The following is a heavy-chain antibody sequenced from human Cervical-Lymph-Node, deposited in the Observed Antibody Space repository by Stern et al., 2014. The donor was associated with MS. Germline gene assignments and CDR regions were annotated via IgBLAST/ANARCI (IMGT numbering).Heavy chain of an antibody. V-gene: IGHV3-74*01. J-gene: IGHJ4*02. D-gene: IGHD3-16*01. CDR2: ISNDGGAT. CDR3: VRDNYGTDY. Sequence: EVQLVESGGGLVQPGGSLRLSCVASGFTFSSYWMHWVRQPPGKGPVWVSRISNDGGATSYADSVMGRFTISRDNAKNTLYLQMDDLRAEDTAVYFCVRDNYGTDYWGQGTLVTVSS. CDR1: GFTFSSYW.